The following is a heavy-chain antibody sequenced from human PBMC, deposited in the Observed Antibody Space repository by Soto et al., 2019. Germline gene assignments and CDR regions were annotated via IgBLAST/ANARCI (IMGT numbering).Heavy chain of an antibody. CDR2: IYYSGST. CDR3: ARGDIVLVPAASQVAFDI. J-gene: IGHJ3*02. V-gene: IGHV4-31*03. D-gene: IGHD2-2*01. CDR1: GGSISSGGYY. Sequence: SETLSLTCTVSGGSISSGGYYWRWIRQHPGKSLEGIGYIYYSGSTYYNPSLKSRVTISVDTSKNQFSLKLSFVTAADTALYYCARGDIVLVPAASQVAFDIWGQGTMVTVS.